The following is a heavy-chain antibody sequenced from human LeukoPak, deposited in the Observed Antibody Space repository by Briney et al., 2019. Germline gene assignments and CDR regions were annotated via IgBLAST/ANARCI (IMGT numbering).Heavy chain of an antibody. D-gene: IGHD4-17*01. Sequence: GGSLRLSCAASGFTFSTYSMNWVRQAPGKGLERVAVIWYDGSNKYYADSVKGRFTISRDNSKNTLYLQKNSLRAEDTAVYYCARPLNYGDYPLDAFDIWGQGTMVTVSS. J-gene: IGHJ3*02. CDR2: IWYDGSNK. CDR3: ARPLNYGDYPLDAFDI. V-gene: IGHV3-33*08. CDR1: GFTFSTYS.